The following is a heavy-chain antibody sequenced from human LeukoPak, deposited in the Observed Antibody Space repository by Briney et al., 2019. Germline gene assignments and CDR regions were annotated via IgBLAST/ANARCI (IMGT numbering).Heavy chain of an antibody. V-gene: IGHV4-59*01. CDR3: ARRAYDSSDYWFDY. Sequence: SETLSLTCTVSGGSISSYYWSWIRQPPGKGLEWIGYIYYSGSTNYNPSLKSRVTISVDTSKNQFSLKLSSVTAADTAVYYCARRAYDSSDYWFDYWGQGTLVTVSS. CDR2: IYYSGST. J-gene: IGHJ4*02. CDR1: GGSISSYY. D-gene: IGHD3-22*01.